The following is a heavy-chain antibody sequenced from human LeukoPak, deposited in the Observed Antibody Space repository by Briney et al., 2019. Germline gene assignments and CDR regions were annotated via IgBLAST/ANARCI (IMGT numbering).Heavy chain of an antibody. Sequence: GGSLRLSCAASGFSFSYHGLNWVRQAPRKGLESLSCVSPPGGGTYYADSVKGRFTISRDDSRNTLSLQMNSLRAEDTAVHFCAKGRGWLQFFDYWGQGTLVTVS. D-gene: IGHD5-24*01. J-gene: IGHJ4*02. CDR3: AKGRGWLQFFDY. CDR2: VSPPGGGT. V-gene: IGHV3-23*01. CDR1: GFSFSYHG.